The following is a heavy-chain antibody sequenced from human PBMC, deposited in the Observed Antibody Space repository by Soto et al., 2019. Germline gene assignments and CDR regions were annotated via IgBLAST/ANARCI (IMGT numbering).Heavy chain of an antibody. V-gene: IGHV3-49*04. CDR3: TRDHYYDSSGYPIFDY. CDR1: GFTFGDYA. J-gene: IGHJ4*02. D-gene: IGHD3-22*01. CDR2: IRSKAYGGTT. Sequence: HPGGSLRLSCTASGFTFGDYAMSWVRQAPGKGLEWVGFIRSKAYGGTTEYAASVKGRFTISRDDSKSIAYLQMNSLKTEDTAVYYCTRDHYYDSSGYPIFDYWGQGTLVTVSS.